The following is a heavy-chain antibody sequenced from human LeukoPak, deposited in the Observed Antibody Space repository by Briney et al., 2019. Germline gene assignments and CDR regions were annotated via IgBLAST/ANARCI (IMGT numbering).Heavy chain of an antibody. CDR1: GYTFTSYD. CDR3: ARAGDSSGYYYDY. CDR2: MNPNSGNT. Sequence: ASVKVSCKASGYTFTSYDINWVRQATGQGLEWMGWMNPNSGNTGYAQKFQGRVTMTRNTSISTAYMELSSLRSEDAAVYYCARAGDSSGYYYDYWGQGTLVTVSS. D-gene: IGHD3-22*01. J-gene: IGHJ4*02. V-gene: IGHV1-8*01.